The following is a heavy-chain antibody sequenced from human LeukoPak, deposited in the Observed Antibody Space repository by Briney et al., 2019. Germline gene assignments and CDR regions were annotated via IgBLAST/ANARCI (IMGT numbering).Heavy chain of an antibody. D-gene: IGHD2-2*01. J-gene: IGHJ4*02. CDR1: GFTFSSYW. Sequence: GGSLRLSCAASGFTFSSYWMHWVRQAPGKGLVWLSRISTDGTSTNYADSVKGRFTISRDNAKNTLYLQMDSLRADDTAVYYCARVYCRSTTCYHYFDNWGQGTQVTVSS. CDR2: ISTDGTST. V-gene: IGHV3-74*01. CDR3: ARVYCRSTTCYHYFDN.